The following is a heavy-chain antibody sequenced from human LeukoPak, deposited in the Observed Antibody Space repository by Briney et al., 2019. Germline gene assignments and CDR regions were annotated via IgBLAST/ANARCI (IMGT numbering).Heavy chain of an antibody. CDR2: INPKNAGT. V-gene: IGHV1-2*02. J-gene: IGHJ4*02. CDR3: ARDRRVAVAGYDY. CDR1: GYTFTGHY. D-gene: IGHD6-19*01. Sequence: ASVKVSCKASGYTFTGHYIHWVRQAPGQGLEWMGWINPKNAGTNYAQKFQGRVTMTRDTSISTAYMELSRLRSDDTAVYYCARDRRVAVAGYDYWGQGTLVTVSS.